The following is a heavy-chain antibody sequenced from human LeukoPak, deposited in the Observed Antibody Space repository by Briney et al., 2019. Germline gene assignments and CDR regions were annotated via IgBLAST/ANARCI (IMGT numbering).Heavy chain of an antibody. CDR2: IYQSGSGSS. CDR1: GGSIISSNYY. V-gene: IGHV4-39*01. CDR3: ARHPYDFWSGYYRINWFDP. D-gene: IGHD3-3*01. J-gene: IGHJ5*02. Sequence: SGTLSLTCSVSGGSIISSNYYWGWIRQPPGKGLEWIGSIYQSGSGSSYYNPSLKSRVTISGDTSKNQFSLRLSSVTAADTAVYYCARHPYDFWSGYYRINWFDPWGQGTLVTVSS.